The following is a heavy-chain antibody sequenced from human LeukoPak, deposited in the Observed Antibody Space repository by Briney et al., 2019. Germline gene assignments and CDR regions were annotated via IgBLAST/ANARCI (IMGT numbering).Heavy chain of an antibody. CDR1: GYTFTSYY. V-gene: IGHV1-2*02. J-gene: IGHJ1*01. Sequence: GASVKVSCKASGYTFTSYYLHWVRQAPGQGLEWMGWINPNSGGTNYAQKFQGRVTMTRDTSISTAYMELSRLRSDDTAEYYCAGALYYDSSGYYSSSYYYFQHWGQGTLVTVSS. D-gene: IGHD3-22*01. CDR3: AGALYYDSSGYYSSSYYYFQH. CDR2: INPNSGGT.